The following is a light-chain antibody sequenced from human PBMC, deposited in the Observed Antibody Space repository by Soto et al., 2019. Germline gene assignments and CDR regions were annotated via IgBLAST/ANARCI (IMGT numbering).Light chain of an antibody. CDR2: DAS. CDR1: QSISNW. V-gene: IGKV1-5*01. J-gene: IGKJ1*01. CDR3: QQYSSYST. Sequence: DIQMTQSPSTLSASVGDRVTITCRASQSISNWVAWYQQKPGKVPELLIYDASRLQSGVPLRFSGSGSGTEFTLPISSLQPDDFATYYCQQYSSYSTFGQGTKVEL.